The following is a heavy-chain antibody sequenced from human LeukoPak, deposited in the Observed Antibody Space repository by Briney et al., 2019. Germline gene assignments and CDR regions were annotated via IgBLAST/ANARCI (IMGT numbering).Heavy chain of an antibody. CDR1: GYTFTSYA. CDR3: ARGYGSGTPDY. Sequence: ASVKVSCKASGYTFTSYAMHWVRQAPGQRLEWMGWTNAGNGNTKYSQKFQGRVTITRDTSASTAYMELSSLRSEDTAVYYCARGYGSGTPDYWGQGTLVTVSS. V-gene: IGHV1-3*01. J-gene: IGHJ4*02. CDR2: TNAGNGNT. D-gene: IGHD3-10*01.